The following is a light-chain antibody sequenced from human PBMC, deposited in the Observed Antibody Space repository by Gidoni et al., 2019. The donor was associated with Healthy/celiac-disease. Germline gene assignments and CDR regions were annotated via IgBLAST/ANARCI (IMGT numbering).Light chain of an antibody. J-gene: IGLJ3*02. CDR2: EVS. V-gene: IGLV2-8*01. CDR1: SRDVGGYNY. Sequence: QSALTQPPSASGSPRQSVTISCTGTSRDVGGYNYGSWYQQHPGKAPKLMIYEVSKRPSGVPDRFSGSKSGNTASLTVSGLQAEDEADYYCSSYAGSNNLWVFGGGTKLTVL. CDR3: SSYAGSNNLWV.